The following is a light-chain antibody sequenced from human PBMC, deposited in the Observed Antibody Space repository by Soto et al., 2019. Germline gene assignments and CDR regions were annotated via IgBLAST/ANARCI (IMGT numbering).Light chain of an antibody. CDR1: QSLLNRNGQNC. Sequence: DIVMTQSPLSLPVTPGEPASISCRSSQSLLNRNGQNCLDWYLQTPGQSPQLLIHMGFIRASGVPDRFSGSASGTYFTLTISRVEAEDVGVYYCMQALESPPTFGGGTKVEIK. J-gene: IGKJ4*01. V-gene: IGKV2-28*01. CDR2: MGF. CDR3: MQALESPPT.